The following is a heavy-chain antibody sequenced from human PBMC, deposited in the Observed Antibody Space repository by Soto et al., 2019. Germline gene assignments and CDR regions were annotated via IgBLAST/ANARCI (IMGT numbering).Heavy chain of an antibody. CDR2: IKQDGSEK. Sequence: GGSLRLSCAASGFTFSSYWMSWVRQAPGKGLEWVANIKQDGSEKYYVDSVKGRFTISRDNAKNSLYLQMNSLRAEDTAVYYCARAAMVRGVSEDYWGQGTLVTVSS. CDR3: ARAAMVRGVSEDY. V-gene: IGHV3-7*01. D-gene: IGHD3-10*01. J-gene: IGHJ4*02. CDR1: GFTFSSYW.